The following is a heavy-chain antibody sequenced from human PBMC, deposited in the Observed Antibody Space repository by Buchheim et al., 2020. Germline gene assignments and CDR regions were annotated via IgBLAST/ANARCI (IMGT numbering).Heavy chain of an antibody. CDR2: ISGSGDST. Sequence: EVQLLESGGGLVQPGGSLRLSCTASGFTFSSYAMIWVRQAPGKGLEWVSVISGSGDSTYYADSMKGRFTISRDNSKNLLYLQMNSLRAEDSAVYFCAKGLHSWNSGGDYWGQGTL. CDR1: GFTFSSYA. D-gene: IGHD1-7*01. V-gene: IGHV3-23*01. J-gene: IGHJ4*02. CDR3: AKGLHSWNSGGDY.